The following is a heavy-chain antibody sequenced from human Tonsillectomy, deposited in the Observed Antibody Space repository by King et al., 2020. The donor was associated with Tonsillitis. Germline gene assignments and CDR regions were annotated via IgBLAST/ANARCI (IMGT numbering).Heavy chain of an antibody. D-gene: IGHD1-26*01. CDR1: GFTFSSYG. CDR3: AKDRWELQPFDY. CDR2: IRYDGSNK. V-gene: IGHV3-30*02. Sequence: VQLVESEGGVVQPGGSLRLSCAASGFTFSSYGMHWVRQAPGKGLEWVAFIRYDGSNKYYADSVKGRFTISRDNSKNTLYLQMNSLRAEDTAVYYCAKDRWELQPFDYWGQGTLVTVSS. J-gene: IGHJ4*02.